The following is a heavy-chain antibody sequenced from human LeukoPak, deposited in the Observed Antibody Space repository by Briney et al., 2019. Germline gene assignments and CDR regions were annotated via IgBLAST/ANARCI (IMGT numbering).Heavy chain of an antibody. CDR3: AKDNGYSSAWPEYFHH. CDR2: IRYDGSNK. Sequence: GGSLRLSCAASGFIFSRYWMTWVRQAPGKGLEWVAFIRYDGSNKYYGDSVEGRFTISRDNSKNTLYMQMNSLRPEDNAVYYCAKDNGYSSAWPEYFHHWGQGTLVTVSS. V-gene: IGHV3-30*02. D-gene: IGHD6-19*01. CDR1: GFIFSRYW. J-gene: IGHJ1*01.